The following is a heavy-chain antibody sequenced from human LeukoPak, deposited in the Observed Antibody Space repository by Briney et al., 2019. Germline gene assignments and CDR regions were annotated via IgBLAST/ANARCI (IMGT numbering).Heavy chain of an antibody. J-gene: IGHJ4*02. Sequence: HAGGSLRLSCAASGFTVSSNYMSWVRQAPGKGLEGVSVIYSGGSTYYADSVKGRFTISRDNSKNTLYLQMNSLRAEDTAVYYCASQASRNYDATYYFDYWGQGTLVTVSS. D-gene: IGHD3-22*01. CDR1: GFTVSSNY. CDR3: ASQASRNYDATYYFDY. V-gene: IGHV3-53*01. CDR2: IYSGGST.